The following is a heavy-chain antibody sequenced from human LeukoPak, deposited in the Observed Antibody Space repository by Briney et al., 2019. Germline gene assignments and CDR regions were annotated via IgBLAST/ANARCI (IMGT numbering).Heavy chain of an antibody. V-gene: IGHV1-24*01. D-gene: IGHD1-26*01. CDR2: FDPEDGET. Sequence: ASGKVSCKVSGYTLTELSMHWVRRAPGKGLEWMGGFDPEDGETIYAQKFQGRVTMTEDTSTDTAYMELSSLRSEDTAVYYCATLRGGSYPIFDYWGQGTLVTVSS. J-gene: IGHJ4*02. CDR1: GYTLTELS. CDR3: ATLRGGSYPIFDY.